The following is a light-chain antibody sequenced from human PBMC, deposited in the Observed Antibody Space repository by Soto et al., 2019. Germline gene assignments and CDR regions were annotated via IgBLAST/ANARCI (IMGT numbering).Light chain of an antibody. CDR3: QQSYKIPIT. Sequence: DIQMTQSPSSLSASVGDTVTVTFRARQRIDTFMHWYQQKAGEAPRVLIYAASSLQSGVPSRFSANGYGTDFTLTVTGLQPEDFATYYCQQSYKIPITFGQGTRLEIK. CDR1: QRIDTF. CDR2: AAS. V-gene: IGKV1-39*01. J-gene: IGKJ5*01.